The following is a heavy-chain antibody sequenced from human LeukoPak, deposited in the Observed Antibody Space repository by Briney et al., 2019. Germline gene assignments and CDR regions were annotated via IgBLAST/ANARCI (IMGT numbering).Heavy chain of an antibody. CDR2: FDPEDGET. CDR3: ATDLKRIVGATDFDY. J-gene: IGHJ4*02. V-gene: IGHV1-24*01. CDR1: GYTLTELS. Sequence: SVKVSFKVSGYTLTELSMHWVRPAPGKGLEWMGGFDPEDGETIYAQKFQGRVTMTEDTSTDTAYMELSSLRSEDTAVYYCATDLKRIVGATDFDYWGQGTLVTVSS. D-gene: IGHD1-26*01.